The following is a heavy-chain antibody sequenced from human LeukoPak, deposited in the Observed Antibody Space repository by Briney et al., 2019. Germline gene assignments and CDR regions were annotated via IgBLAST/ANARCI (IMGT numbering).Heavy chain of an antibody. D-gene: IGHD6-13*01. J-gene: IGHJ4*02. CDR2: IRYDGSNK. V-gene: IGHV3-30*02. CDR1: GFTFSSYG. Sequence: GGSLRLSCAASGFTFSSYGMYWVRQAPGKGLEWVAFIRYDGSNKYYADSVKGRFTISRDYAKNSLYLQMNSLRAEDTAVYYCASEAAAGMDYWGQGTLVTVSS. CDR3: ASEAAAGMDY.